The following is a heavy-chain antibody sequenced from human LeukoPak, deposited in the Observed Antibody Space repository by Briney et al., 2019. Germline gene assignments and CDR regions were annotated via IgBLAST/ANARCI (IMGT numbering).Heavy chain of an antibody. CDR2: IIPIFGTA. J-gene: IGHJ6*02. V-gene: IGHV1-69*13. CDR3: ARGGGPPVHSYYGMDV. D-gene: IGHD4-23*01. Sequence: ASVKVSCTASGGTFSSYAISWVRQAPGQGLEWMGGIIPIFGTANYAQKFQGRVTITADESTSTAYMELSSLRSEDTAVYSCARGGGPPVHSYYGMDVWGQGTTVTVSS. CDR1: GGTFSSYA.